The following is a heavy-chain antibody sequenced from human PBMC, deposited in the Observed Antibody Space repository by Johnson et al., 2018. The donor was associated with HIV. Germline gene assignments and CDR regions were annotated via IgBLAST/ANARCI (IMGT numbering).Heavy chain of an antibody. V-gene: IGHV3-30*19. CDR2: ISYDGSNK. J-gene: IGHJ3*02. CDR1: GFTFSSYG. Sequence: VQLVESGGGVVQPGGSLRLSCAASGFTFSSYGMHWVRQAPGKGLEWVAVISYDGSNKYYADSVKGRFTISRDNSKNTLYLKMNSLRAEDTAGYYCARAPQKYNWSYMIAFEIWGQGTIVTVSS. CDR3: ARAPQKYNWSYMIAFEI. D-gene: IGHD1-20*01.